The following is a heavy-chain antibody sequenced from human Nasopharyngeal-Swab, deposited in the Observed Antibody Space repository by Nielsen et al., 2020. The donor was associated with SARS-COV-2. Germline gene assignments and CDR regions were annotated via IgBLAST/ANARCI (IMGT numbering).Heavy chain of an antibody. V-gene: IGHV1-3*01. CDR2: INAGNGNT. CDR1: GYTFTSYA. Sequence: ASVKVSCKASGYTFTSYAMHWVRQAPGQRLEWMGWINAGNGNTKYSQKFQGRVTITRDTSASTAYMELSSLRSEDTAVYYCARGRATVTTRVYWFDPWGQGTLVTVSS. D-gene: IGHD4-17*01. CDR3: ARGRATVTTRVYWFDP. J-gene: IGHJ5*02.